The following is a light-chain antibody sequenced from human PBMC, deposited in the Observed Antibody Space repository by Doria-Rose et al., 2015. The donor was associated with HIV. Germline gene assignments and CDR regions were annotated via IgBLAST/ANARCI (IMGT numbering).Light chain of an antibody. V-gene: IGKV3-20*01. Sequence: EIVLTQSPGTLSLSPGDRATLSCRASQSFSSSYLAWYQQKPGQAPSLLIYDGSTRATGIPDRFSASGSGTDFTLTINRLEPEDFALYYCHQYGTSWTFGQGTKVEI. CDR3: HQYGTSWT. CDR2: DGS. CDR1: QSFSSSY. J-gene: IGKJ1*01.